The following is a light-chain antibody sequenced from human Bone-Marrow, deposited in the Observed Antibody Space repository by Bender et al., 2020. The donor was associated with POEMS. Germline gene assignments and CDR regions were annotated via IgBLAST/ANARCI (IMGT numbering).Light chain of an antibody. CDR1: YSNIGPGYD. Sequence: QSVLTQPPSVSGAPGQRVTISCSGSYSNIGPGYDVHWYQHLPGTAPKLLISGNNNRPSGVPDRFSGSKSGTSASLAITGLQAEDEGDYYCQSYDNSLGGWVFGGGTKLTVL. V-gene: IGLV1-40*01. CDR2: GNN. CDR3: QSYDNSLGGWV. J-gene: IGLJ3*02.